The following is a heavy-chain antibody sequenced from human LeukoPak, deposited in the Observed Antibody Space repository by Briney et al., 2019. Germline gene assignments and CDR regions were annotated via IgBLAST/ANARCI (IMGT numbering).Heavy chain of an antibody. CDR1: GASYNAYY. CDR3: AVGITILGVAASFDS. V-gene: IGHV4-34*01. CDR2: IDHRGTA. Sequence: SETLSLTCAVYGASYNAYYWSWIRQPPGKGLEWIGDIDHRGTATYNPSLKSRLTISADASKNQFSLKLNSVTDADTAVYYCAVGITILGVAASFDSWGQGNLVIVSS. D-gene: IGHD3-3*01. J-gene: IGHJ4*02.